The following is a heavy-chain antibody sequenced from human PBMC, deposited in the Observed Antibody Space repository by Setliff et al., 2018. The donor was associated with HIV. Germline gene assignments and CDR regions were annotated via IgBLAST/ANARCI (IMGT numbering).Heavy chain of an antibody. CDR1: GGTFISYT. J-gene: IGHJ6*03. D-gene: IGHD3-16*01. CDR3: ARCGAGEWHLYMDV. CDR2: VIPILGIA. V-gene: IGHV1-69*02. Sequence: SVKVSCKASGGTFISYTINWVRQAPGQGLEWMGRVIPILGIANYAQKFQGRVTFTADKSTSTVYMELSSLRSEDTAVYHCARCGAGEWHLYMDVWGKGTAVTVSS.